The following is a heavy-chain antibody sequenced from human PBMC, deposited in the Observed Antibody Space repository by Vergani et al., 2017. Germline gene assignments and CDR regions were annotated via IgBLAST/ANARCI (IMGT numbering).Heavy chain of an antibody. V-gene: IGHV3-11*01. CDR2: ISSSGSTI. CDR1: GFTFSDYY. CDR3: ARFMRAVHTYYYYGMDV. Sequence: QVQLVESGGGLVKPGGSLRLSCAASGFTFSDYYMSWIRQAPGKGLEWVSYISSSGSTIYYADSVKGRFTISRDNAKNSLYLQTNSLRAEDTAVYYCARFMRAVHTYYYYGMDVWGQGTTVTVSS. D-gene: IGHD3-16*01. J-gene: IGHJ6*02.